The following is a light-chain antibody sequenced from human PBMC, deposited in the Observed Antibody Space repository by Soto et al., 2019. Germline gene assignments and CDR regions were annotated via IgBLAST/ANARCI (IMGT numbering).Light chain of an antibody. CDR1: QSVSSSY. V-gene: IGKV3-20*01. J-gene: IGKJ1*01. CDR2: GAS. CDR3: QQYGSSPRT. Sequence: DIVFPQSPGTLSFSPGERATLSCRASQSVSSSYLAWYQQKPGQAPRLLIYGASSRATGIPDRFSGSGSGTDFTLTITRLEPEDSAVYYCQQYGSSPRTFGQGTKVDIK.